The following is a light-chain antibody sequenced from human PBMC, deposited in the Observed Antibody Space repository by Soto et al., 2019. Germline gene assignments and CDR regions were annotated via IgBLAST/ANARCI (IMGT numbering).Light chain of an antibody. CDR2: GTS. Sequence: DIVMTQSPAPLSVSPGEGATLSCMASQSLSSSYLARYQQKPGQAPRLIIYGTSIRATGIPDRFSGSGSGTDFTLTITRLEPEDFAVYYCQRFGTSPPWTLGQGTKVDIK. V-gene: IGKV3-20*01. CDR1: QSLSSSY. CDR3: QRFGTSPPWT. J-gene: IGKJ1*01.